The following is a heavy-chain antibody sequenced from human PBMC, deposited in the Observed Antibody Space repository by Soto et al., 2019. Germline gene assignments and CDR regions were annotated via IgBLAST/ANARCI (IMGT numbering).Heavy chain of an antibody. J-gene: IGHJ5*02. V-gene: IGHV4-39*01. CDR2: IYYSGST. CDR1: GGSISSYY. CDR3: ARQGYYGSGSYYKFRWFDP. D-gene: IGHD3-10*01. Sequence: PSETLSLTCTVSGGSISSYYWGWIRQPPGKGLYWIASIYYSGSTYYNPSLKSRVTIFVDTSKNHFSLKLSSVTAADTALYYCARQGYYGSGSYYKFRWFDPWGQGTLVTVSS.